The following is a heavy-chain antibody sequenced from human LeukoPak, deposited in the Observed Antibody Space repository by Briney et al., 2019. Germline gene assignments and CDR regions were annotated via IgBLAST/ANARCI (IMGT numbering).Heavy chain of an antibody. J-gene: IGHJ5*02. CDR3: ARNFDMKGFDP. CDR1: GYTVTGYY. CDR2: INSDSGFT. D-gene: IGHD3-9*01. V-gene: IGHV1-2*02. Sequence: ASVKVSCKASGYTVTGYYMNWVRQAPGQGLEWMGWINSDSGFTKYAQKFQGRVTMTRDTSITTVYMDLTRLTSDDTAVYYCARNFDMKGFDPWGQGTRVTVSS.